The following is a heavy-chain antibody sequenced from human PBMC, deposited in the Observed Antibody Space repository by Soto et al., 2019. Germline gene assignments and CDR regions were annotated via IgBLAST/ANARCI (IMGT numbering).Heavy chain of an antibody. CDR3: ARGSSSKVGYYYYYGMDV. CDR2: IDPSDSYT. V-gene: IGHV5-10-1*01. D-gene: IGHD6-6*01. CDR1: GYSFTSYW. Sequence: PGESLKISCKGSGYSFTSYWISWVRQMPGKGLEWMGRIDPSDSYTNYSPSFQGHVTISADKSISTAYLQWSSLKASDTAMYYCARGSSSKVGYYYYYGMDVWGQGTTVTSP. J-gene: IGHJ6*02.